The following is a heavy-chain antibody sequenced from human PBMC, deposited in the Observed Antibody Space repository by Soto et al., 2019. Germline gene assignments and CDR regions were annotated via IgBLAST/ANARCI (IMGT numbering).Heavy chain of an antibody. CDR3: ARAIRRGVTRD. V-gene: IGHV3-21*01. J-gene: IGHJ4*02. D-gene: IGHD3-3*01. CDR2: IDRSGTLM. Sequence: EVQLVESGGGLVKPGGSLRLSCTASGFTFRSYSMTWVRQAPGKGLEWVSSIDRSGTLMYYADSVKGRFTISRDNANNSLYLQMNSLRADDTAVFYCARAIRRGVTRDWGQGTLVTVSS. CDR1: GFTFRSYS.